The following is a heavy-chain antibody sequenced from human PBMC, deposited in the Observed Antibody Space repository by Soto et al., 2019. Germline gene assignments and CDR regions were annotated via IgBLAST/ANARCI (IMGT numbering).Heavy chain of an antibody. V-gene: IGHV4-39*02. Sequence: QLRESGPGLVKPSETLSLTCTVSGGSINSNSYYWAWIRQTPGKGLAWIASIYFDGSPYYNPSLKSRCTIAVDTSKNQFSLRLTSVTTADTAVYYCAKVMVAATRHTDFDSWGQGTLVTVSS. D-gene: IGHD2-15*01. J-gene: IGHJ4*02. CDR1: GGSINSNSYY. CDR2: IYFDGSP. CDR3: AKVMVAATRHTDFDS.